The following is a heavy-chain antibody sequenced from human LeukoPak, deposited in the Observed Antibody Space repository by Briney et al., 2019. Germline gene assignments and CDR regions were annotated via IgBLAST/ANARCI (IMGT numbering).Heavy chain of an antibody. CDR1: GGTFSSYT. CDR3: ASPYDSSGFTFDY. D-gene: IGHD3-22*01. CDR2: IIPILGIA. V-gene: IGHV1-69*02. J-gene: IGHJ4*02. Sequence: SVKVSCKASGGTFSSYTISWVRQAPGQGLEWMGRIIPILGIANYAQKFQGRVTITADKSTSTAYMELSSLRSEDTAVYYCASPYDSSGFTFDYWGQGTLVSVSS.